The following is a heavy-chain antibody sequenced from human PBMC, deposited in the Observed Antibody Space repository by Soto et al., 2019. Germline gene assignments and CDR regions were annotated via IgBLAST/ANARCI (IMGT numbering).Heavy chain of an antibody. Sequence: SATLSLTCTVSGDSVTSANYYWSWIRQPPGKGLEWIGFIHYSGSTSYNPSLKSRVTISLDTSKNQFSLKLSSVTAADTAVYYCAKNNWLDRWGQGTLVTVSS. V-gene: IGHV4-61*01. CDR3: AKNNWLDR. CDR1: GDSVTSANYY. J-gene: IGHJ5*02. CDR2: IHYSGST.